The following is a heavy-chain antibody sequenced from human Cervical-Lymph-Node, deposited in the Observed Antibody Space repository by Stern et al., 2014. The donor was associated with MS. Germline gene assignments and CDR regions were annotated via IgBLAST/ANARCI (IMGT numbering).Heavy chain of an antibody. D-gene: IGHD6-13*01. CDR2: ISGYDGHT. CDR1: GYTFTSFG. Sequence: QVQLGQSGAAVAKPGASVKVSCKASGYTFTSFGLSWVRQAPGQGLEWMGWISGYDGHTNYAEKVQARVTMTTDTSTITAYLELRSLRSDDTALYYCARDGTSSWPHYFDYWGQGTLVTVSS. V-gene: IGHV1-18*01. CDR3: ARDGTSSWPHYFDY. J-gene: IGHJ4*02.